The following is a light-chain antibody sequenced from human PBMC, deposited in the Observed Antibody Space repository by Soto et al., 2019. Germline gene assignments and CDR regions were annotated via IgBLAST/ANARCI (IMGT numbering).Light chain of an antibody. V-gene: IGKV1-39*01. CDR3: QQSYSTPRT. CDR1: QNIRYY. Sequence: DIQMTQSPSSLSASVGDRVTITCRASQNIRYYLNWYHQKPGKAPNLLIYAASSLHDGVPSRFSGSGSGTDFTLTISSLQPEDFATYYCQQSYSTPRTFGPGTTVHIK. CDR2: AAS. J-gene: IGKJ3*01.